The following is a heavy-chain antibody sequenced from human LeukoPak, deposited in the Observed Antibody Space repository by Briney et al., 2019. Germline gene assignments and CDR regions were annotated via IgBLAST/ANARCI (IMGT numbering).Heavy chain of an antibody. V-gene: IGHV4-59*08. CDR2: IYYSGST. J-gene: IGHJ3*02. CDR1: GGSISYYY. CDR3: VRGYYYDSSGYWVRAFDI. Sequence: KASETLSLTCTVSGGSISYYYWTWIRQPPGKGLEWIGSIYYSGSTNYNPSLKSRVTISVDTSKNQFSLKLSSVTAADTAVYYCVRGYYYDSSGYWVRAFDIWGQGTMVTVSS. D-gene: IGHD3-22*01.